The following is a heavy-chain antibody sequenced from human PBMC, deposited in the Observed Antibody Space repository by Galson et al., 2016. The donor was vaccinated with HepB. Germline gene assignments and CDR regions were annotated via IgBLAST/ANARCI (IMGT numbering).Heavy chain of an antibody. CDR3: ARLGGPHAFDI. J-gene: IGHJ3*02. D-gene: IGHD1-26*01. CDR2: IYPDDSDI. Sequence: QSGAEVKKPGESLKISCEGSGYSFSDYWIAWVRQMPGKGLEWMGIIYPDDSDIRYSPSFQGQVTISADRSISTAYLQWSSLKAPDTAMYYCARLGGPHAFDIWGQGTMVTVSS. CDR1: GYSFSDYW. V-gene: IGHV5-51*01.